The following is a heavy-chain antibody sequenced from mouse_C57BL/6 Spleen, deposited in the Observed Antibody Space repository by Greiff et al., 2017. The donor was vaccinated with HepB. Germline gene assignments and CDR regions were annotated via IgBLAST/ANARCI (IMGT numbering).Heavy chain of an antibody. J-gene: IGHJ2*01. V-gene: IGHV1-81*01. D-gene: IGHD1-1*01. Sequence: LQLQQSGAELARPGASVKLSCKASGYTFTSYGISWVKQRTGQGLEWIGEIYPRSGNTYYNEKFKGKATLTADKSSSTAYMELRSLTSEDSAVYFCARSPDGSSFFDYWGQGTTLTVSS. CDR1: GYTFTSYG. CDR2: IYPRSGNT. CDR3: ARSPDGSSFFDY.